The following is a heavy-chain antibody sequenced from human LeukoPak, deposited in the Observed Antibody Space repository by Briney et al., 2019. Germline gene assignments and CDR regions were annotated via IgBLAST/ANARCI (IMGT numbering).Heavy chain of an antibody. Sequence: SETLSLTCAVSGGSISSGAYSWSWVRQPPGKGLEWIGYIYHSGSTYYNPSLKSRVTISVDRSKNHFSLRLSSVTAADTAVHYCARVDSSGYYDYWGQGTLVTVSS. V-gene: IGHV4-30-2*01. CDR1: GGSISSGAYS. CDR3: ARVDSSGYYDY. D-gene: IGHD3-22*01. J-gene: IGHJ4*02. CDR2: IYHSGST.